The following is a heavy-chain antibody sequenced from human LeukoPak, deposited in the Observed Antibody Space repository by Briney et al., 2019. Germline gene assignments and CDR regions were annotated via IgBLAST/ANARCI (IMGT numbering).Heavy chain of an antibody. D-gene: IGHD2-8*01. CDR1: GFTFSTYS. J-gene: IGHJ4*02. Sequence: GGSLRLSCAASGFTFSTYSMNWVRQAPGKGLEWVGRIKSKRRGGTTDYAAPVKGRFTISRDDSKSTLYLQMNGLKSEDTALYYCTGSPYATNDFWGQGTWVTVSS. CDR3: TGSPYATNDF. CDR2: IKSKRRGGTT. V-gene: IGHV3-15*07.